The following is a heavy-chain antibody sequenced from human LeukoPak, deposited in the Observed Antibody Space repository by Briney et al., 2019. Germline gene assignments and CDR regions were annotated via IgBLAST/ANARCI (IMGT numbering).Heavy chain of an antibody. CDR2: IRYDGSNK. J-gene: IGHJ4*02. V-gene: IGHV3-30*02. CDR3: AKETNYSNYRVNPFDY. D-gene: IGHD4-11*01. CDR1: GFTFSSYG. Sequence: GGSLRLSCAASGFTFSSYGMHWVRQAPGKGLEWVAFIRYDGSNKYYADSVKGRFTISRDNSKNTLYLQMNSLRAEDTAVYYCAKETNYSNYRVNPFDYWGQGTLVTVSS.